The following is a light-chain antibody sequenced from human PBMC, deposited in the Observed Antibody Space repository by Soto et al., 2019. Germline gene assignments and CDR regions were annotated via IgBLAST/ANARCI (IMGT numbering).Light chain of an antibody. CDR3: QHYDHLPIT. V-gene: IGKV1-33*01. J-gene: IGKJ5*01. Sequence: DIQMTQSPSSLSASVGDRVTITCQASQDITNSLNWYQQKPGRAPRLLLYDASSLETGVPSRFIGSGSGTDFALTVSSLQPEDVATDYCQHYDHLPITFGQVTRLEIK. CDR2: DAS. CDR1: QDITNS.